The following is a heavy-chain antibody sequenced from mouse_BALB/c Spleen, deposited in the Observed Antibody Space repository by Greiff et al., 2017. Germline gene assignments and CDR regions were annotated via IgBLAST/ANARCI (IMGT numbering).Heavy chain of an antibody. J-gene: IGHJ4*01. CDR3: ARSDRSYYDYSYAMDY. CDR1: GYTFTSYN. D-gene: IGHD2-4*01. V-gene: IGHV1-12*01. Sequence: QVQLQQPGAELVKPGASVKMSCKASGYTFTSYNMHWVKQTPGQGLEWIGAIYPGNGDTSYNQKFKGKATLTADKSSSTAYMQLSSLTSEDSAVYYCARSDRSYYDYSYAMDYWGQGTSVTVSS. CDR2: IYPGNGDT.